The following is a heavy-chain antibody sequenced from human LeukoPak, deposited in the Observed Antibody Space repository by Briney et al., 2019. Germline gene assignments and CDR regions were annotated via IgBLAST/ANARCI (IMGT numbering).Heavy chain of an antibody. CDR1: GGSISSYS. V-gene: IGHV4-59*01. J-gene: IGHJ3*02. CDR2: MYDSGST. CDR3: ARESWNGDYGDGFDM. Sequence: SETLSLTCTVSGGSISSYSWSWIRQPPGKGLEWIGVMYDSGSTNYNPSLKSRVTISIDTSKNQFSLRLSSVTAADTAVYYCARESWNGDYGDGFDMWGQGTMVTVSS. D-gene: IGHD4-17*01.